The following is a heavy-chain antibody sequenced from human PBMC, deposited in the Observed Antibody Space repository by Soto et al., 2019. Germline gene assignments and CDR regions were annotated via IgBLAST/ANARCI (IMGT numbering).Heavy chain of an antibody. D-gene: IGHD2-2*01. CDR1: GGSISSGDYY. CDR2: IYYSGST. V-gene: IGHV4-30-4*01. J-gene: IGHJ5*02. CDR3: ARSIVVVPAAIIWFDP. Sequence: SETLSLTCTVSGGSISSGDYYWSWIRQPPGKGLEWIGYIYYSGSTYYNPSLKSRVTISVDTSKNQFSLKLSSVTAADTAVYYCARSIVVVPAAIIWFDPWGQGTLVTVSS.